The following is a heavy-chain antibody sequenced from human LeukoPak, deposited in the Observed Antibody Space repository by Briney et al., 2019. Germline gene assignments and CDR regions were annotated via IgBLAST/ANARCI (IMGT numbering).Heavy chain of an antibody. CDR2: IKSKEAGGTT. CDR1: GFSFRNAW. J-gene: IGHJ4*02. D-gene: IGHD1-14*01. Sequence: GGSLRLSCAASGFSFRNAWFSWVRQAPGKGLEWVGCIKSKEAGGTTDYAAPLRGRFTISRDDSNNTLFLEMDSLKTEDTAVYYCTTEETVDYWGQGTLVTVSS. CDR3: TTEETVDY. V-gene: IGHV3-15*01.